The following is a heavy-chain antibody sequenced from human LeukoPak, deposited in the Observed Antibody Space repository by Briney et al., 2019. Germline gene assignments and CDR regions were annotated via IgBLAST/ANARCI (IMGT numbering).Heavy chain of an antibody. Sequence: GGSLRLSCAASGFTFSSYAMSWVRQAPGKGLEWVANLNQDGSEKNYVDSVKGRFTISRDNAKNSLSLQMNSLRADDTAVYYCARDRGYSTFDYWGQGTLVTVSS. CDR3: ARDRGYSTFDY. CDR2: LNQDGSEK. D-gene: IGHD3-22*01. J-gene: IGHJ4*02. V-gene: IGHV3-7*01. CDR1: GFTFSSYA.